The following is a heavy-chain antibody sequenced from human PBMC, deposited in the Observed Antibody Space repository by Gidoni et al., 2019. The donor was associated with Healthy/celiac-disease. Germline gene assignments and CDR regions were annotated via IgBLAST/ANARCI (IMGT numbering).Heavy chain of an antibody. J-gene: IGHJ4*02. CDR3: AKDKRFGDDGITKGFDY. D-gene: IGHD3-10*01. V-gene: IGHV3-30*18. CDR1: GFTFSSYG. Sequence: QVQLVESGGGVVQPGRSLRRACADSGFTFSSYGMHWVRQAPGKGLEWVAVISYDGSNKYYEDSMKGRFTISRDNSKNTLNLQMNSLRAEDTAVYYCAKDKRFGDDGITKGFDYWGQGTLVTVSS. CDR2: ISYDGSNK.